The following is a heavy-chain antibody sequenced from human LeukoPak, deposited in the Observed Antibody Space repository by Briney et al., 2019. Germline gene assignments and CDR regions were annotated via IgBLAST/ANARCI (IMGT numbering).Heavy chain of an antibody. CDR1: GGSFSGYY. V-gene: IGHV4-34*01. J-gene: IGHJ4*02. CDR2: INHSGST. Sequence: PSETLSLTCAVYGGSFSGYYWSWIRQPPGKGLEWIGEINHSGSTNYNPSLKSRVTISVDTSKNQFSLKLGSFPAAHPPVYFFAKGQFPRSSTKEGFDYWGQGTLVTVSS. D-gene: IGHD2-2*01. CDR3: AKGQFPRSSTKEGFDY.